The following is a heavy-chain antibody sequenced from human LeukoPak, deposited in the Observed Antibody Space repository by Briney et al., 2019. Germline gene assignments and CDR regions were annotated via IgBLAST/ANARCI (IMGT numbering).Heavy chain of an antibody. CDR2: ISSSSSYI. V-gene: IGHV3-21*01. CDR3: ATEWELPNPFDY. CDR1: GFTFSSYG. J-gene: IGHJ4*02. Sequence: PGGSLRLSCAASGFTFSSYGMHWVRQAPGKGLEWVSSISSSSSYIYYADSVKGRFTISRDNAKNSLYLQMNSLRAEDTAVYYCATEWELPNPFDYWGQGTLVTVSS. D-gene: IGHD1-26*01.